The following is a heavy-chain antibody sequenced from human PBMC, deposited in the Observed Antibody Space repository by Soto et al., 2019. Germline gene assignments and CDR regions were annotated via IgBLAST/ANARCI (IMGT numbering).Heavy chain of an antibody. Sequence: QVQLVQSGAEVKKPGASVKVSCKASGYTFTSYGISWVRQAPGQGLEWMGWISAYNGNTNYAQKLQGRVTMTTDTSTSTAYMELRSLRSDDTAVYYCARDPHKIYSSSWYSTKNWFDPWGQGTLVTVSS. CDR3: ARDPHKIYSSSWYSTKNWFDP. CDR2: ISAYNGNT. CDR1: GYTFTSYG. J-gene: IGHJ5*02. D-gene: IGHD6-13*01. V-gene: IGHV1-18*01.